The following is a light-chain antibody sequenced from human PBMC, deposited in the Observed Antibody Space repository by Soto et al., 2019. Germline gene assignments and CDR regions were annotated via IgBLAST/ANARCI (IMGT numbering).Light chain of an antibody. V-gene: IGLV2-23*02. Sequence: QSALTQPASVSGSPGQSITISCTGTSSDVGSYNLVSWYQQHPGKAPKLMIYEVSKRPSGVSNRFSGSKSGNTASLTISGLQAEDEDDYFCCSYAAGSTFPFGGGTKVTVL. CDR3: CSYAAGSTFP. J-gene: IGLJ2*01. CDR2: EVS. CDR1: SSDVGSYNL.